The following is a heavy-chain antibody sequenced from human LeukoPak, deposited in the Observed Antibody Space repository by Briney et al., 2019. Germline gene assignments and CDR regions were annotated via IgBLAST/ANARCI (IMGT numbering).Heavy chain of an antibody. Sequence: SETLSLTCTVSGYSISSGYYWGWFRQTPGRGLEWIASISHSGSPYYNPSLKSRVTISENLSRNVFSLTLNSVTAADAAVYYCAREGRENIAIGVDWGQGALVTVSS. CDR2: ISHSGSP. CDR3: AREGRENIAIGVD. CDR1: GYSISSGYY. D-gene: IGHD3-16*02. V-gene: IGHV4-38-2*02. J-gene: IGHJ4*02.